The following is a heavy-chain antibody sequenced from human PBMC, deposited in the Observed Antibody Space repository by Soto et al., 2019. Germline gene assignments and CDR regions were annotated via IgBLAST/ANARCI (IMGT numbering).Heavy chain of an antibody. CDR3: ARHAGHYYGSGSDWFDP. CDR2: IYYSGST. CDR1: GGSISSSSYY. V-gene: IGHV4-39*01. J-gene: IGHJ5*02. Sequence: SETLSPTWTVSGGSISSSSYYWVWIRQPPGKGLEWIGSIYYSGSTYYNPSLKSRVTISVDTSKNQFSLKLSSVTAADTAVYYCARHAGHYYGSGSDWFDPWGQGTLVTVSS. D-gene: IGHD3-10*01.